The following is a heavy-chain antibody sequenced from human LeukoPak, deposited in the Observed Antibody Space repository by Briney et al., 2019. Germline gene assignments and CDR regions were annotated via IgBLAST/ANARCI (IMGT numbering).Heavy chain of an antibody. CDR2: VYPGDSDT. D-gene: IGHD4-17*01. CDR3: ARGDYGDFRVFYTLFDY. CDR1: GYDFTNYW. V-gene: IGHV5-51*01. J-gene: IGHJ4*02. Sequence: GASLQISSQGSGYDFTNYWIGWVRRMPGKGREWMGIVYPGDSDTRYSPSFQGQVTISADKSITTAYLQWSSLKASDTAMYYCARGDYGDFRVFYTLFDYWGQGTLVTVSS.